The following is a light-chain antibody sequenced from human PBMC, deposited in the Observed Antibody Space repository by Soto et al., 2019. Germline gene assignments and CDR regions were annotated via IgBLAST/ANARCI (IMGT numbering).Light chain of an antibody. CDR3: QSYDSAPIT. CDR1: QGISNY. Sequence: IQMTQSPSALSASIGDRVSITCRASQGISNYLAWYQQKPGKAPKVLIYAASTLQPGVPSRFSGSGSGTYFTLTINSLHPDDIATYFCQSYDSAPITFGQGTRLAI. V-gene: IGKV1-27*01. J-gene: IGKJ5*01. CDR2: AAS.